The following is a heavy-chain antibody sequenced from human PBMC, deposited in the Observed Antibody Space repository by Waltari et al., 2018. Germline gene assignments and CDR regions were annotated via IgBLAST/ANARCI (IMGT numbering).Heavy chain of an antibody. D-gene: IGHD3-3*01. CDR3: ARDYDFWSGFLDY. J-gene: IGHJ4*02. Sequence: VQLVESGGGLVQPGGSLSLSCAASGFTFSRYCMTWVRQAPGKGLEWFSYISRRSSTIYYADSGKGRFTISRDNAKNSLYLQMNSLRAEDTAVYYCARDYDFWSGFLDYWGQGTLVTVSS. CDR1: GFTFSRYC. V-gene: IGHV3-48*01. CDR2: ISRRSSTI.